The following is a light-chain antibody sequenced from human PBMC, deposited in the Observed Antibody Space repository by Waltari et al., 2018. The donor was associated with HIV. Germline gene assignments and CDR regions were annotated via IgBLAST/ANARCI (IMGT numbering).Light chain of an antibody. CDR2: KAS. CDR1: QNVDTW. CDR3: QQYNSDFYT. J-gene: IGKJ2*01. V-gene: IGKV1-5*03. Sequence: IQMTQSPSILSASVGDRVTITCRASQNVDTWLAWYQQRPGRAPKLVIYKASTLEEGVPARFSGSGSGTNFTLTINTLHPDDFATYYCQQYNSDFYTFGLGTRLDLK.